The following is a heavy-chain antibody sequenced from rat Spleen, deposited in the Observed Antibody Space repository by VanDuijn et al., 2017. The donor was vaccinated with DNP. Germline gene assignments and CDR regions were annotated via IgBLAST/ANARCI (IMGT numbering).Heavy chain of an antibody. D-gene: IGHD1-10*01. CDR3: ARHGLITSRDWFAY. V-gene: IGHV5-58*01. CDR1: GFTFSTYW. Sequence: EVQLVETGGGLVQPGRSLKLSCVASGFTFSTYWMYWIRQAPGKGLEWVASINSDGGSTYYPDSVKGRFTISRDNAENTVYLQMNSLRSEETATYYCARHGLITSRDWFAYWGQGTLVTVSS. CDR2: INSDGGST. J-gene: IGHJ3*01.